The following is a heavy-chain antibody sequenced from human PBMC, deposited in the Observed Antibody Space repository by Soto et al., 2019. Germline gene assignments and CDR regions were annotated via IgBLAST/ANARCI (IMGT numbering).Heavy chain of an antibody. CDR1: GASIISSSYY. J-gene: IGHJ4*02. D-gene: IGHD5-12*01. CDR3: ARPSHMVATRVDY. Sequence: PSETLSLTCTVSGASIISSSYYWGWIRQPPGKGLEWIGSIYYSGSTYYNPSLKSRVTISVDTSKNQFSLRLSSVTAADTAVYYCARPSHMVATRVDYWGQGTLVTVSS. V-gene: IGHV4-39*01. CDR2: IYYSGST.